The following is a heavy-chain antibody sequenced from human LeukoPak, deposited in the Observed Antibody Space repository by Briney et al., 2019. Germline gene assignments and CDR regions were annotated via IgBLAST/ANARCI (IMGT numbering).Heavy chain of an antibody. Sequence: SETLSLTCTVSGGSISSSSYYWGWIRQPPGKGLEWIGSTYYSGSTYYNPSLKSRVTISVDTSKNQFSLKLSSVTAADTAVYYCARLTTIIDFDYWGQGTLVTVSS. V-gene: IGHV4-39*01. CDR2: TYYSGST. CDR1: GGSISSSSYY. J-gene: IGHJ4*02. CDR3: ARLTTIIDFDY. D-gene: IGHD3-3*01.